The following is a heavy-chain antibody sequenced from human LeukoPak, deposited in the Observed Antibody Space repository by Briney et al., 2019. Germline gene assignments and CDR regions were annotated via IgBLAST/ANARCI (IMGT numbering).Heavy chain of an antibody. J-gene: IGHJ4*02. CDR3: AREGYYDSSGYDY. D-gene: IGHD3-22*01. CDR1: GGSISSSSYY. V-gene: IGHV4-39*01. CDR2: IYYSGST. Sequence: KPSETLSLTCTVSGGSISSSSYYWGWIRQPPGKGLEWIGSIYYSGSTYYNPSLKSRVTISVDTSKNQFSLKLSSVTAADTAVYYCAREGYYDSSGYDYWGQGTLVTVSS.